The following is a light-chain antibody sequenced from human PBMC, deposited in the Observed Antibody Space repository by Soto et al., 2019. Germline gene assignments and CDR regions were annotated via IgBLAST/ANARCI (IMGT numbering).Light chain of an antibody. CDR3: AAWDDSLNGVL. Sequence: QSVLTQPPSASGTPGQRVTISCSGSSSNIGGNTVNWYQQLPGTAPKLLIYSDSQRPSGVPDRFSGSKSGTSASLDLSGLQPDDEADYYCAAWDDSLNGVLFGGGTKLTV. J-gene: IGLJ2*01. CDR1: SSNIGGNT. CDR2: SDS. V-gene: IGLV1-44*01.